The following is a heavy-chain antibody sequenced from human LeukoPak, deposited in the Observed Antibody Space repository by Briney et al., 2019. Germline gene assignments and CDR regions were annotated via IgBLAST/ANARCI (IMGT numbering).Heavy chain of an antibody. CDR3: ARDYMVRGVIGYYFDY. CDR1: GFTFSSYE. V-gene: IGHV3-30*04. Sequence: GGSLRLSCAASGFTFSSYEMNWVRQAPGKGLEWVAVISYDGSNKYYADSVKGRFTISRDNSKNTLYLQMNSLRAEDTAVYYCARDYMVRGVIGYYFDYWGQGTLVTVSS. CDR2: ISYDGSNK. D-gene: IGHD3-10*01. J-gene: IGHJ4*02.